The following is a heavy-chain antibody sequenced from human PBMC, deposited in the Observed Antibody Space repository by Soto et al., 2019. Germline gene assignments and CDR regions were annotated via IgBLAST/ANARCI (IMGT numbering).Heavy chain of an antibody. J-gene: IGHJ4*02. CDR2: ISGSGGST. D-gene: IGHD7-27*01. CDR3: AKVVGKVGQRFDY. Sequence: PGGSLRLSCAASGSTFSSYAMSWVRQAPGKGLEWVSAISGSGGSTYYADSVKGRFTISRDNSKNTLYLQMNSLRAEDTAVYYCAKVVGKVGQRFDYWGQGTLVTVSS. CDR1: GSTFSSYA. V-gene: IGHV3-23*01.